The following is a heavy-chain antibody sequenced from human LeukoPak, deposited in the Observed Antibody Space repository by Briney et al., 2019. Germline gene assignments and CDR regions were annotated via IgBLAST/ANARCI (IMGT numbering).Heavy chain of an antibody. Sequence: ASVNVSCKASGFTFTSSAVQWVRQARGQRLEWIGWIVVGSGNTNYAQKFQERVTITRDMSTSTAYMELSSLRSEDTAVYYCAADRDFYCSSTSCYPAYGMDVWGQGTTVTVSS. CDR3: AADRDFYCSSTSCYPAYGMDV. CDR2: IVVGSGNT. CDR1: GFTFTSSA. V-gene: IGHV1-58*01. J-gene: IGHJ6*02. D-gene: IGHD2-2*01.